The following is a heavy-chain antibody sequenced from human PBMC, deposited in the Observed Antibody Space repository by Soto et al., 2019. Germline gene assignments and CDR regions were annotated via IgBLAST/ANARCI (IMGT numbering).Heavy chain of an antibody. V-gene: IGHV3-15*07. Sequence: EVQLVESGGGLVKPGGSLRLSCAASGFTFSNAWMNWVRQAPGKGLEWVGRIKSKTDGGTTDYAAPVKGRFTISRDDSKITLYLQMNSLKTEDTAVYYCTTDPDSTYYYDSSGYLTGDGGDYWGQGTLVTVSS. J-gene: IGHJ4*02. D-gene: IGHD3-22*01. CDR1: GFTFSNAW. CDR2: IKSKTDGGTT. CDR3: TTDPDSTYYYDSSGYLTGDGGDY.